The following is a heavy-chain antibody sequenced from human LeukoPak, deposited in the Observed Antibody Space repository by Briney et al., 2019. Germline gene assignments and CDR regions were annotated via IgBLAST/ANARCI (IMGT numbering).Heavy chain of an antibody. CDR2: IWYDGSNK. CDR1: GFTFSSSG. D-gene: IGHD1-26*01. CDR3: ARDVGSGTYYRGYFDY. J-gene: IGHJ4*02. Sequence: PGGSLRLSCAASGFTFSSSGMHWVRHAPGKGLEWVALIWYDGSNKYYADSVTGRFTISRDNSKNTLYLQMNSLRGEDTALDYCARDVGSGTYYRGYFDYWGQGTLVTVST. V-gene: IGHV3-33*01.